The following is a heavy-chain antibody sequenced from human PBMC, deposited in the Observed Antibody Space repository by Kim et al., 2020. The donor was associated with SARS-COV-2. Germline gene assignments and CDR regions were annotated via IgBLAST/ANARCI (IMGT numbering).Heavy chain of an antibody. Sequence: GGSLRLSCAASGFTFSDYYMSWIRQAPGKGLEWVSYISSSGSTIYYADSVKGRFTISRDNAKNSLYLQMNSLRAEDTAVYYCARERGGYCSSTSCYNGNWFDPWGQGTLVTVSS. J-gene: IGHJ5*02. V-gene: IGHV3-11*01. CDR2: ISSSGSTI. CDR1: GFTFSDYY. D-gene: IGHD2-2*02. CDR3: ARERGGYCSSTSCYNGNWFDP.